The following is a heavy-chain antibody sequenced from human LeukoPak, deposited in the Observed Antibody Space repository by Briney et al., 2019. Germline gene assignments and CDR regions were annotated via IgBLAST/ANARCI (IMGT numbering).Heavy chain of an antibody. V-gene: IGHV3-21*01. CDR3: AKEGDATAAAGMGGFDL. Sequence: GGSLRLSCAASGLTFVGYTMNWVRQPPGGGLEWVSSVTSGSIYIYYADSVKGRLTTSRDSATNSLHLQMNSLRVEDTGVYYGAKEGDATAAAGMGGFDLWGQGTMVTVSS. CDR1: GLTFVGYT. CDR2: VTSGSIYI. D-gene: IGHD6-13*01. J-gene: IGHJ3*01.